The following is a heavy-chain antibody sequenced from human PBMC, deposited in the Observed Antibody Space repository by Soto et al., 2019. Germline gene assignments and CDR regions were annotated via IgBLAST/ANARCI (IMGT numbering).Heavy chain of an antibody. J-gene: IGHJ4*02. Sequence: QVQLVQSGAEVKKPGASVRVSCKAFGYRFINFYLHWVRQAPGQGLEWMGWINPKNDDTNYAQKFQGRVTMTRDTSISVAYMELGGLNSGDTAVYYCARDDAGANFGSWGQGTLVTV. D-gene: IGHD2-8*02. CDR2: INPKNDDT. CDR3: ARDDAGANFGS. CDR1: GYRFINFY. V-gene: IGHV1-2*02.